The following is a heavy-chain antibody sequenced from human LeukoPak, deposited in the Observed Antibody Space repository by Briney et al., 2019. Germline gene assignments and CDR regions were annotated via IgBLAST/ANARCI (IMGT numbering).Heavy chain of an antibody. CDR2: IIPIFGTA. Sequence: SVKVSCKASGGTFSSYAISWVRQAPGQGLEWLGRIIPIFGTANYAQKFQGRVTITTDESTSTAYMELSSLRSEDTAVYYCARSDSSGYRDAFDIWGQGTMVTVSS. J-gene: IGHJ3*02. CDR3: ARSDSSGYRDAFDI. D-gene: IGHD3-22*01. CDR1: GGTFSSYA. V-gene: IGHV1-69*05.